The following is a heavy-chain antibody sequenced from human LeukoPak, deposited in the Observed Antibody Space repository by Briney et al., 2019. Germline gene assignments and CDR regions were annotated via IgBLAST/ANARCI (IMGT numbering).Heavy chain of an antibody. J-gene: IGHJ4*02. Sequence: PSETLSLTCAVSGGSISSSNWWSWVRQPPGKGLEWIGEIYHSGSTNYNPSLKSRVTISVDKSKNQFPLKLSSVTAADTAVYYCARDPLEIAAAGTSDYWGQGTLVTVSS. CDR2: IYHSGST. D-gene: IGHD6-13*01. V-gene: IGHV4-4*02. CDR3: ARDPLEIAAAGTSDY. CDR1: GGSISSSNW.